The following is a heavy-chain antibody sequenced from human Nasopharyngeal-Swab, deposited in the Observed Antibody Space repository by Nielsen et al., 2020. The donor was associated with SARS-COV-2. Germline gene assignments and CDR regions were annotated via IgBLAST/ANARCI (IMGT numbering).Heavy chain of an antibody. Sequence: VRQAPGKGLEWIGEALHDGRTSYHSTLKSRVTISIDTSRNQFSLRLTSVTAADTAVYYCAKEGSGSPALSWGQGILVTVSS. D-gene: IGHD1-26*01. CDR3: AKEGSGSPALS. CDR2: ALHDGRT. J-gene: IGHJ5*02. V-gene: IGHV4-4*02.